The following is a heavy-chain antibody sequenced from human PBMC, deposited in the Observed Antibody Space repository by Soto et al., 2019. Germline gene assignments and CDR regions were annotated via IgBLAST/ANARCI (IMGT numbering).Heavy chain of an antibody. D-gene: IGHD5-12*01. J-gene: IGHJ4*02. CDR2: IYYSGST. V-gene: IGHV4-59*01. CDR3: ARVGDSGYDWGVDY. CDR1: GGSISSYY. Sequence: QVQLQESGPGLVKPSETLSLTCTVSGGSISSYYWSWIRQPPGKGLEWIGYIYYSGSTNYNPSLKSRVTISVDTSKNQFSLKLSSVTAADTAVYYCARVGDSGYDWGVDYWGQGTLVTVSS.